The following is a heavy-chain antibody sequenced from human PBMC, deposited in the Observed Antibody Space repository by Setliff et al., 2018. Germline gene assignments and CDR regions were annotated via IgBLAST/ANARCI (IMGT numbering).Heavy chain of an antibody. CDR2: IRSKAYVGTT. V-gene: IGHV3-49*04. CDR1: GFTFGDYA. J-gene: IGHJ5*02. D-gene: IGHD2-2*01. Sequence: GGSLRLSCTASGFTFGDYAMSWVRQAPGKGLEWVGFIRSKAYVGTTEYAASVKGRFTISRDDSKSIAYLQMNSLKTEDAAVYYCTYYCSSTSCYRDLDWFDPWGQGTLVTVS. CDR3: TYYCSSTSCYRDLDWFDP.